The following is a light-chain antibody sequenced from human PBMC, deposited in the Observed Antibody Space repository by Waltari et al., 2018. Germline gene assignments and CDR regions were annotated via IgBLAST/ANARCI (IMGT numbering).Light chain of an antibody. CDR2: GAS. CDR1: QSVNTD. J-gene: IGKJ5*01. V-gene: IGKV3-15*01. CDR3: QQYNTWPSVT. Sequence: MVMPQSPASLSVSPGETATLSCRARQSVNTDLAWYQQKPGQAPRLFIYGASTRTTDVPARFSGSGSGTEFTLTISSLQSEDFAVYYCQQYNTWPSVTFGQGTRLQIK.